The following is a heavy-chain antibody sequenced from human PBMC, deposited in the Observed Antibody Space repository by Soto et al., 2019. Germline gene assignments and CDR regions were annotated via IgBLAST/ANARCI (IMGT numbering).Heavy chain of an antibody. D-gene: IGHD3-3*01. CDR3: ARGSGPRGCITIFGVVIIYGMDV. J-gene: IGHJ6*02. V-gene: IGHV1-8*01. Sequence: ASVKVSCKASGYTFTSYDINWVRQATGQGLEWMGWMNPNSGNTGYAQKFQGRVTMTRNTSISTAYMELSSLRSEDTAVYYCARGSGPRGCITIFGVVIIYGMDVWG. CDR1: GYTFTSYD. CDR2: MNPNSGNT.